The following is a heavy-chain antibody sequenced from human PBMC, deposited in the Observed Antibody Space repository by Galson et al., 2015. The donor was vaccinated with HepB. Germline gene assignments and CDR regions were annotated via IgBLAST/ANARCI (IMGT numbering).Heavy chain of an antibody. D-gene: IGHD6-6*01. CDR3: AKVIGYRSSSGLTYYYYYMDV. CDR1: GFTLSSYG. Sequence: SLRLSCAVSGFTLSSYGMSWVRQAPGKGLELVSIMSDSGDNTYYTDSVKGRFTISRDDSKNTLYVQMNSLRAEDTAVYYCAKVIGYRSSSGLTYYYYYMDVWGKGTTVTVSS. V-gene: IGHV3-23*01. CDR2: MSDSGDNT. J-gene: IGHJ6*03.